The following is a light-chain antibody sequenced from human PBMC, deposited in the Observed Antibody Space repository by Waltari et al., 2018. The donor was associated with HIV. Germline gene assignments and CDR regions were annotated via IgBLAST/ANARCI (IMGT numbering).Light chain of an antibody. CDR2: KAS. Sequence: DIQMTQSPSTLSASVGASVLITCRASQTITYWLAWYKQKPGKAPKLLVDKASTLERGVPSRFSGSGSGTEFILTISSLQPDDFATYYGQQYNSYPTFGQGTKLEIK. J-gene: IGKJ2*01. V-gene: IGKV1-5*03. CDR1: QTITYW. CDR3: QQYNSYPT.